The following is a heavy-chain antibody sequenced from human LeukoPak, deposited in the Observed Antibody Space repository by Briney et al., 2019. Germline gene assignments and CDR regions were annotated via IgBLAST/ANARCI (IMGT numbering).Heavy chain of an antibody. Sequence: GGSLSLSSLASGFTFSNYAMHWVRQAPGKGLEYISAITDNAYSTYYADSVKGRFTISRDNSKNTLYLQMSSLTPEDTAVYYCVKRATVGAPSALFDNRGHGTLVTVSS. D-gene: IGHD1-26*01. J-gene: IGHJ4*03. CDR1: GFTFSNYA. CDR2: ITDNAYST. CDR3: VKRATVGAPSALFDN. V-gene: IGHV3-64D*09.